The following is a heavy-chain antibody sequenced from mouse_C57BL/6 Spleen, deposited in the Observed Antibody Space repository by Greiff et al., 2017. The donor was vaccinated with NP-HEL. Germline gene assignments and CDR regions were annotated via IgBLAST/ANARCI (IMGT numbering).Heavy chain of an antibody. CDR2: IYPRSGNT. Sequence: QVQLQQSGAELARPGASVKLSCKASGYTFTSYGISWVKQRTGQGLEWIGEIYPRSGNTYYNEKFKGKATLTADKSSSTAYMELRSLTSEDSAVYFCARDGTSYYSKKDYAMDYWGQGTSVTVSS. CDR3: ARDGTSYYSKKDYAMDY. V-gene: IGHV1-81*01. D-gene: IGHD2-5*01. J-gene: IGHJ4*01. CDR1: GYTFTSYG.